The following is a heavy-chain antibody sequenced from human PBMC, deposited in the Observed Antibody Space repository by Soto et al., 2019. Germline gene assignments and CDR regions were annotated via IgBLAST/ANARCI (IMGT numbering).Heavy chain of an antibody. CDR1: GGYISSYH. CDR3: ARRDWLLSYFDS. J-gene: IGHJ4*02. V-gene: IGHV4-59*08. CDR2: ISYSGST. D-gene: IGHD3-9*01. Sequence: PSETLSLTCAVSGGYISSYHWSWIRQPPGKGLEWIGYISYSGSTNYNPSLWSRVTISVDTSKNQFSLKLSSVTAADTAVYYCARRDWLLSYFDSWGQGTLVTVSS.